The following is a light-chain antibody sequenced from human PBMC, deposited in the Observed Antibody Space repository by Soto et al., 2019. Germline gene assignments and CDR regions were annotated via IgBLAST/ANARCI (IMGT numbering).Light chain of an antibody. CDR3: QQLNSYPLT. CDR1: QGISSY. J-gene: IGKJ4*01. Sequence: IQLTQSPSSLSASVGDRVTITCRASQGISSYLAWYQQKPGKAPKLLIYAASTVQSGVPSRFSGSGAGADCPLNISSLQHEDFATYYCQQLNSYPLTFGGGTKVEIK. V-gene: IGKV1-9*01. CDR2: AAS.